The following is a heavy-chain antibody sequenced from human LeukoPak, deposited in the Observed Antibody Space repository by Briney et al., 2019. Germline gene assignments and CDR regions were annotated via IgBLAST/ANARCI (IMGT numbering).Heavy chain of an antibody. D-gene: IGHD3-10*01. CDR1: GFTFSSHA. CDR3: AKCAWFGDAPGGDY. CDR2: TSGDGGTT. V-gene: IGHV3-23*01. J-gene: IGHJ4*02. Sequence: GGSLRLSCAASGFTFSSHAMSWVRQAPGKGLGWVSATSGDGGTTYYAASVKGRFTISRYNSKNTLYLQMNSLRAEDTALYYCAKCAWFGDAPGGDYWGQGTLVTVSS.